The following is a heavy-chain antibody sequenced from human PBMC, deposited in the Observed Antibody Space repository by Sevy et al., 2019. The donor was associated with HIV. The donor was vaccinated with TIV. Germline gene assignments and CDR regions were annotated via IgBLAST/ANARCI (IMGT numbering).Heavy chain of an antibody. J-gene: IGHJ3*02. V-gene: IGHV3-23*01. D-gene: IGHD3-22*01. CDR1: GFTFSSYA. CDR2: IFGDGDIT. CDR3: AGGRYDGSGSFDAFDI. Sequence: GESLKISCAASGFTFSSYAMNWVRQAPGKGLEWVSSIFGDGDITYYADSVKGRFTISRDKSKNTLYLQMHSLRAEDTAVYYCAGGRYDGSGSFDAFDIWGQGTMVTVSS.